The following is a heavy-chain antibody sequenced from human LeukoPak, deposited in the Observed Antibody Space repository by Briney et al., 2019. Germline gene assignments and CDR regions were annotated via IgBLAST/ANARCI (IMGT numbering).Heavy chain of an antibody. J-gene: IGHJ2*01. Sequence: SETLSLTCTVSGGSIGSYYWTWIRQPPGKGLEWIGYIYYSGSTNYNPSLKSRVTISVDTSKNQFSLKLSSVTAADTAVYYCARVRYGDYGDWYFDLWGRGTLVTVSS. V-gene: IGHV4-59*12. CDR3: ARVRYGDYGDWYFDL. CDR2: IYYSGST. CDR1: GGSIGSYY. D-gene: IGHD4-17*01.